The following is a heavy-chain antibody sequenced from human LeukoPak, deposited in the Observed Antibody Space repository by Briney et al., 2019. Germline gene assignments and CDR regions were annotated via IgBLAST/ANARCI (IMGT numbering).Heavy chain of an antibody. CDR2: IYYSGST. Sequence: SETLSLTCTVSGGSISSSSYYWGWIRQPPGKGLEWIGSIYYSGSTYYNPSLKSRVTISVDTSKNQFSLKLSSVTAADTAVYYCARSRWGSYNWFDPWGQGTLVTVSS. J-gene: IGHJ5*02. V-gene: IGHV4-39*07. D-gene: IGHD2-21*01. CDR3: ARSRWGSYNWFDP. CDR1: GGSISSSSYY.